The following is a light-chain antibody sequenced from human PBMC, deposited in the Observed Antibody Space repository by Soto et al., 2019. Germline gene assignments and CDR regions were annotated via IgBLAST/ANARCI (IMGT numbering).Light chain of an antibody. CDR3: QQYGSSPST. V-gene: IGKV3-20*01. Sequence: GFTQSPRQLSLIGGERATLSCRATQTVFGNYIAWYQQKPGQAPRRLIFGASSRATGIPDRFSGSGSGTDFTLTISGLEPEDFAVYYCQQYGSSPSTFGQGTKVDI. CDR1: QTVFGNY. CDR2: GAS. J-gene: IGKJ1*01.